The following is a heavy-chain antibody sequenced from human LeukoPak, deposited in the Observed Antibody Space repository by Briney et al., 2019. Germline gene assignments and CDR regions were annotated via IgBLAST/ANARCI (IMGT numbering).Heavy chain of an antibody. CDR3: ARDLSERYCVDY. V-gene: IGHV3-30*04. D-gene: IGHD1-26*01. Sequence: PGGSLRLSCAASGFTFSSHALHWVRQAPGKGLEWVAFISHDGRAKYYADSVKGRFTISRDNSQNTVYFQMNSLRSEDTAVYYCARDLSERYCVDYWGQGTLVTVSS. J-gene: IGHJ4*02. CDR2: ISHDGRAK. CDR1: GFTFSSHA.